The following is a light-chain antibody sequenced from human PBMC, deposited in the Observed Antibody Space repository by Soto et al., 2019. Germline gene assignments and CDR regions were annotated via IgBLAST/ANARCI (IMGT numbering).Light chain of an antibody. J-gene: IGKJ4*01. CDR1: QSISSW. CDR3: QQYNNYPLT. V-gene: IGKV1-5*01. CDR2: DAS. Sequence: DIQMTQSPSTLSASVGDRVTNTCRASQSISSWLAWYQQKPGKAPNLLIYDASSLESGVPSRFSGSGSGTEFTLTISSLQPDDFATYYCQQYNNYPLTFGGGTKV.